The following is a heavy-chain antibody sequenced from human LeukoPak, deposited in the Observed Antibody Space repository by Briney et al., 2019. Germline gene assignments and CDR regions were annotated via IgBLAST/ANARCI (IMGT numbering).Heavy chain of an antibody. V-gene: IGHV5-10-1*01. J-gene: IGHJ3*02. D-gene: IGHD2-2*01. CDR3: ARGGAVERYCSSTSCYWVDAFDI. Sequence: GESLRISCKGSGYSFTSYLISWVRQMPGKGLEWMGRIDPSDSYTNYSPSFQGHVTISADKSISTAYLQWSSLKASDTAMYYCARGGAVERYCSSTSCYWVDAFDIWGQGTMVTVSS. CDR1: GYSFTSYL. CDR2: IDPSDSYT.